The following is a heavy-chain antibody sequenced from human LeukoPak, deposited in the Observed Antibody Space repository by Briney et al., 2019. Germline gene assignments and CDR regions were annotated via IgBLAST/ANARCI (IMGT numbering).Heavy chain of an antibody. CDR1: GVSISTNTYY. V-gene: IGHV4-39*01. J-gene: IGHJ4*02. D-gene: IGHD1-26*01. CDR3: ARQGGWGGAASLIEY. Sequence: SETLSLTCTVSGVSISTNTYYWAWIRQPPGKGLEWIGSMAYRGSTYYNASLKSRVTISVDTSKNQFSLNLSSVTASDTAIFYCARQGGWGGAASLIEYWGQGTLVTVSS. CDR2: MAYRGST.